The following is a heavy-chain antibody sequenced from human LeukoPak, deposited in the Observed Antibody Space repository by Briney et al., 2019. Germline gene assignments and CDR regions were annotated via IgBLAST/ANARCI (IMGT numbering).Heavy chain of an antibody. CDR3: ARDMRTGSFDY. CDR2: IYYSGST. J-gene: IGHJ4*02. CDR1: GGSISSYY. Sequence: PSGTLSLTCTVSGGSISSYYWSWIRQPPGKGLEWIGYIYYSGSTNYNPSLKSRVTISVDTSKNQFSLKLSSVTAADTAVYYCARDMRTGSFDYWGQGTLVTVSS. V-gene: IGHV4-59*01. D-gene: IGHD3-16*01.